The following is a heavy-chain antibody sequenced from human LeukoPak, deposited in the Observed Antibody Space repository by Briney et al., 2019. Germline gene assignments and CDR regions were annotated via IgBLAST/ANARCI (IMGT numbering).Heavy chain of an antibody. J-gene: IGHJ4*02. CDR2: IYYSGST. V-gene: IGHV4-59*05. CDR1: GGSISSYY. CDR3: ARHHDSSDWSDY. D-gene: IGHD3-22*01. Sequence: SSETLSLTCTVSGGSISSYYWSWIRQPPGKGQEWIGSIYYSGSTYYNPSLKSRVTISVDTSKNQFSLKLSSVTAADTAVYYCARHHDSSDWSDYWGQGTLVTVSS.